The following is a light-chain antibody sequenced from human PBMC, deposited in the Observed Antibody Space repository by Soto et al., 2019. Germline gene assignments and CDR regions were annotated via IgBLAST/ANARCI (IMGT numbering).Light chain of an antibody. CDR2: AAS. Sequence: DIQMTQSPSSLSASVGDRVTITCRSSQAIDQSLAWYQQKPGQVPKLLIYAASTLHSGVPSRFSGSGSGTHVTLTITGLQPEDVATYFCQQQNGDLPVAFGPGTTVDV. V-gene: IGKV1-27*01. CDR3: QQQNGDLPVA. CDR1: QAIDQS. J-gene: IGKJ3*01.